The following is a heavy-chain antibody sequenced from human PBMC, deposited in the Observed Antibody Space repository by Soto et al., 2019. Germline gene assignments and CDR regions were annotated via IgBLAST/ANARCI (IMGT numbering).Heavy chain of an antibody. D-gene: IGHD6-6*01. J-gene: IGHJ4*01. CDR2: ISGSGGRT. CDR1: RFTFTIYA. V-gene: IGHV3-23*01. Sequence: HWCSPSIVCASSRFTFTIYAMTWARQAPGSGLEWVSVISGSGGRTYYADSVKGRFTISRDNSKNTLYLQMNSLRADDTAVYYCVKEPEYSTSSGTRYFDYWGQGTMVTVSS. CDR3: VKEPEYSTSSGTRYFDY.